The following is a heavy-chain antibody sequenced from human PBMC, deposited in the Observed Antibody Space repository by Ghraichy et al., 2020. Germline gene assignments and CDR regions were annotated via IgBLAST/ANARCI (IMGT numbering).Heavy chain of an antibody. CDR3: AKSAIYHTASPGNWFDP. CDR2: ISSSGGST. Sequence: GGSLRLSCVASGITFSSSAMSWVRQAPGKGLEWVSAISSSGGSTYYADSVKGRFTISRDNSKNTLYLQMNSLRAEDTAVYYCAKSAIYHTASPGNWFDPWGQGTLVTVSS. V-gene: IGHV3-23*01. CDR1: GITFSSSA. J-gene: IGHJ5*02. D-gene: IGHD3-3*01.